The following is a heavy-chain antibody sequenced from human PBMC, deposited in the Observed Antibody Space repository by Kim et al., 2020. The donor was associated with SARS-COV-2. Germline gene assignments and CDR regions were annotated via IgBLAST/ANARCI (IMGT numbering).Heavy chain of an antibody. D-gene: IGHD3-22*01. CDR3: ARGMSGDGYFDY. CDR1: GGTFSSYA. Sequence: SVKISCKASGGTFSSYAISWVRQAPGQGLEWMGGIIPIFGTANYAQKFQGRVTITADESTSTAYMELSSLRSEDTAVYYCARGMSGDGYFDYWGQGTLVTVSS. J-gene: IGHJ4*02. V-gene: IGHV1-69*13. CDR2: IIPIFGTA.